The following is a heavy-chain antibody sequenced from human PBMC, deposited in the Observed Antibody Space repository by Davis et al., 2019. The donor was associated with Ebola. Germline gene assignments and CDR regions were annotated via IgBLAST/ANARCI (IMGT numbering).Heavy chain of an antibody. D-gene: IGHD5-12*01. J-gene: IGHJ4*02. V-gene: IGHV3-23*01. CDR1: GFTFSSYA. Sequence: GESLKISCAASGFTFSSYAMSWVRQAPGKGLEWVSAISGSGGSTYYADSVKGRFTISRDNSKNTLYLQMNSLRVEDTAVYYCARGDEWLRPFDYWGQGTLVTVSS. CDR2: ISGSGGST. CDR3: ARGDEWLRPFDY.